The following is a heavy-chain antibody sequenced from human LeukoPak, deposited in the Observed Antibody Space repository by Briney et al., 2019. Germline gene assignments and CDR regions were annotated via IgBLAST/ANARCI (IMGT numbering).Heavy chain of an antibody. D-gene: IGHD4-17*01. CDR1: GFTFSNVW. V-gene: IGHV3-15*01. CDR2: IKSKTDGGTT. CDR3: TTYGDYEGLIDY. Sequence: PGGSLRLSCAASGFTFSNVWISWVRQPPGKGLEWVGRIKSKTDGGTTDYAAPVKGRFTISRDDSKNTLYLQMNSLKTEDTAVYYCTTYGDYEGLIDYWGQGTLVTVSS. J-gene: IGHJ4*02.